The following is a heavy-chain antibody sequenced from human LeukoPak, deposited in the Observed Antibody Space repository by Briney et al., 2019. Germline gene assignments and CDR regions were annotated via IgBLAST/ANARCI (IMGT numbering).Heavy chain of an antibody. CDR1: GFTFSTYA. CDR3: GSRGASVNLNWFDP. V-gene: IGHV3-23*01. D-gene: IGHD2-2*01. J-gene: IGHJ5*02. Sequence: PGGSLRLSCAASGFTFSTYAMSWVRQGPGKGLEWVSAISGSGGSTYYADSVKGRFTISRDNSKNTVYLQMNSLRAEDTAVYYCGSRGASVNLNWFDPWGQGTLVTVSS. CDR2: ISGSGGST.